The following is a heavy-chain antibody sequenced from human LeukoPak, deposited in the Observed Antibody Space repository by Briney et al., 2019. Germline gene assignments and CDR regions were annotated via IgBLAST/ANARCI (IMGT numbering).Heavy chain of an antibody. CDR1: GGSISSYY. Sequence: SETLSLTCTVSGGSISSYYWSWIRQPAGKGLEWIGRIYADGSTNYNPSLKSRVTISVDTSKNQFSLNLTSVTAADTAVYYCARIAGGLYFYYYMDVWGKGTTVTVSS. D-gene: IGHD3-16*01. CDR2: IYADGST. CDR3: ARIAGGLYFYYYMDV. J-gene: IGHJ6*03. V-gene: IGHV4-4*07.